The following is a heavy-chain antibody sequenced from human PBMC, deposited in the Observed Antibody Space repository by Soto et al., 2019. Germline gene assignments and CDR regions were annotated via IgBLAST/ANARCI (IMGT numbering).Heavy chain of an antibody. V-gene: IGHV1-3*01. CDR2: INAANGDT. Sequence: ASVKVSCKASGYTFTSYGIHWVRQAPGQRLEWMGWINAANGDTKYSPKFQGRVTITRDTSASTAYMELSSLRSEDTAVYYCVRRTVSATGIEWFDPWGQGTLVTVSS. CDR1: GYTFTSYG. D-gene: IGHD6-13*01. J-gene: IGHJ5*02. CDR3: VRRTVSATGIEWFDP.